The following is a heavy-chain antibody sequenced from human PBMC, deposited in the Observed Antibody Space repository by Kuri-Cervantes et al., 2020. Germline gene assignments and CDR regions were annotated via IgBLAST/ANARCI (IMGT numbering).Heavy chain of an antibody. J-gene: IGHJ4*02. V-gene: IGHV3-48*01. CDR3: ARLGYNFDY. Sequence: GESLKISCAASGFTFSSYSMNWVRQAPGKGLEWVSYISSSSSFIFYADSVKGRFTISRDNAKNSLYLQMSSLRAEDTAVYYCARLGYNFDYWGQGTLVTVSS. CDR1: GFTFSSYS. D-gene: IGHD2-15*01. CDR2: ISSSSSFI.